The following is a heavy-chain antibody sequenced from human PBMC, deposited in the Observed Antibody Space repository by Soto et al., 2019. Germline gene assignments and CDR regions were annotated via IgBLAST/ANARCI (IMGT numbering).Heavy chain of an antibody. Sequence: GESLKISCKGSGYSFTSYWIGWVRQMPGKGLEGMGIIYPGDSDTRYSPSFQGQVTISADKSISTAYLQWSSLKASDTAMYYCASRREGLLIGMDVWGQGTTVPVSS. CDR3: ASRREGLLIGMDV. CDR1: GYSFTSYW. J-gene: IGHJ6*02. CDR2: IYPGDSDT. V-gene: IGHV5-51*01. D-gene: IGHD3-3*01.